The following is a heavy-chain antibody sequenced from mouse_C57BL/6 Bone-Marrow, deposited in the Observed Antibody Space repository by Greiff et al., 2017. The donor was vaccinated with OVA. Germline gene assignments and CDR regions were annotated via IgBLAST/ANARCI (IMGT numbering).Heavy chain of an antibody. J-gene: IGHJ2*01. D-gene: IGHD2-4*01. CDR3: ARRGDYGRNY. Sequence: QVHVKQPGAELVKPGASVKMSCKASGYTFTSYWITWVKQRPGQGLEWIGDIYPGSGSTNYNEKFKSKATLTVDTSSSTAYMQLSSLTSEDSAVYYCARRGDYGRNYWGQGTTLTVSS. CDR2: IYPGSGST. CDR1: GYTFTSYW. V-gene: IGHV1-55*01.